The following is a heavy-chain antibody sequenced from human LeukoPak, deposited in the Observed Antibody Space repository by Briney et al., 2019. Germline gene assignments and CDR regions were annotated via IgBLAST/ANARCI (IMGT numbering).Heavy chain of an antibody. V-gene: IGHV3-30-3*01. CDR1: GFTFSSYA. Sequence: PGRSLRLSCAASGFTFSSYAMHWVRQAPGKGLEWVAVISYDGSNKYYADSVKGRFTISRDNSKNTLYLQMNSLRAEDTAVYYCASGLEWLLYPFDYWGQGTLVTVSS. CDR2: ISYDGSNK. CDR3: ASGLEWLLYPFDY. J-gene: IGHJ4*02. D-gene: IGHD3-3*01.